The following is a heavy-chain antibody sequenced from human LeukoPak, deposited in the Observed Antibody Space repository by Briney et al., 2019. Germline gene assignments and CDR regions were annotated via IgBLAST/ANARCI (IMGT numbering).Heavy chain of an antibody. CDR1: GFTFSSYS. D-gene: IGHD3-3*01. CDR2: ISSSSSYI. Sequence: GGSLRLSCAASGFTFSSYSMNWVRQAPGKGLEWVSSISSSSSYIYYADSVKGRFTISRDNAKNSLYLQMNSLRAEDTAVYYCARVGGYDFWSGYRSFDYWGQGTLVTVSS. CDR3: ARVGGYDFWSGYRSFDY. J-gene: IGHJ4*02. V-gene: IGHV3-21*01.